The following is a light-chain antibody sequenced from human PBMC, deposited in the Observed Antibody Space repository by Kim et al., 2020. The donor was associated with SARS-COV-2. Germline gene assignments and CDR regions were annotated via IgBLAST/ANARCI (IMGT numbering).Light chain of an antibody. V-gene: IGLV3-19*01. CDR1: SLRSYY. CDR3: NSRDSSGNHHYV. CDR2: GKN. J-gene: IGLJ1*01. Sequence: GQTVRITCQGDSLRSYYASWYQQKPGQAPVLVIYGKNSRPSGIPDRFSGSSSGNTASLTITGAQAEDEADYYCNSRDSSGNHHYVFGTGTKVTVL.